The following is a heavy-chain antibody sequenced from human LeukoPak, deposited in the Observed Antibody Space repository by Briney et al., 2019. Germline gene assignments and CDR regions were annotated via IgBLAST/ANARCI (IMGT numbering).Heavy chain of an antibody. D-gene: IGHD3-22*01. CDR2: IYNSGTT. J-gene: IGHJ4*02. CDR3: AASYDTSSRMVDY. Sequence: SETLSLTCTVSGDSISSYYWSWIRQPAGKGLEWIGRIYNSGTTNYNPSLKSRVTMSVDTSKNQFSLKLTSVTAADTAVYYCAASYDTSSRMVDYWSQGTLVTVSS. CDR1: GDSISSYY. V-gene: IGHV4-4*07.